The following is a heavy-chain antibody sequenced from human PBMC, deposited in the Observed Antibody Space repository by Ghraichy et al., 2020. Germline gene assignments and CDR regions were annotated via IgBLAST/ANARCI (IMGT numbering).Heavy chain of an antibody. CDR1: GGSISSSSYY. CDR3: ARDLYYYDSSGYYGYYYGMDV. D-gene: IGHD3-22*01. V-gene: IGHV4-39*07. CDR2: IYYSGST. Sequence: SETLSLTCTVSGGSISSSSYYWGWIRQPPGKGLEWIGSIYYSGSTYYNPSLKSRVTISVDTSKNQFSLKLSSVTAADTAVYYCARDLYYYDSSGYYGYYYGMDVWGQGTTVTVSS. J-gene: IGHJ6*02.